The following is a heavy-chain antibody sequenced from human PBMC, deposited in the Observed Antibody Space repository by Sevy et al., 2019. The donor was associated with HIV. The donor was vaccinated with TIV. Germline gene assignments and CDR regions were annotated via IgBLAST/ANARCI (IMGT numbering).Heavy chain of an antibody. J-gene: IGHJ4*02. V-gene: IGHV5-51*01. D-gene: IGHD3-22*01. CDR3: ATSRSGYFDSSGYYIY. CDR1: GYSFTSHW. CDR2: IYPDDSDT. Sequence: GESLKISCKGSGYSFTSHWLGWVRHMPWKGLEWMGIIYPDDSDTKYSPSFQGQVTFSADKSISTAYLQWSSLKASDTAMYYCATSRSGYFDSSGYYIYWGQGTLVTVSS.